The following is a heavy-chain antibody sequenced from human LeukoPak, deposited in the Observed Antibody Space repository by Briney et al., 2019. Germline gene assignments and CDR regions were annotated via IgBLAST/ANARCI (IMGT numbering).Heavy chain of an antibody. D-gene: IGHD2-15*01. J-gene: IGHJ3*02. CDR3: ARSGPNCSGGSCYYRRAFDI. V-gene: IGHV4-4*07. CDR1: GGSISSYY. Sequence: SETLSLTCTVSGGSISSYYWSWIRQPAGKGLECIGRIYTSGSTNYNPSLKSRVTMSVDTSKNQFSLKLSSVTAADTAVYYCARSGPNCSGGSCYYRRAFDIWGQGTMVTVSS. CDR2: IYTSGST.